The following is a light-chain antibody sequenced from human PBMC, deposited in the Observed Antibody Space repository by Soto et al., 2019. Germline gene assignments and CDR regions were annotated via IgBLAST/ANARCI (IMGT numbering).Light chain of an antibody. V-gene: IGKV3-11*01. CDR1: QSIGNS. Sequence: TVLTQSPATLSLSPGERATLSCKASQSIGNSIGWFQQKPGQAPRLLIDDAFNRATRIPARFTGSGSGSDFTLTISSLEPEDFGVSYCRQHYHGPLTLSGGTKGEIK. CDR2: DAF. CDR3: RQHYHGPLT. J-gene: IGKJ4*01.